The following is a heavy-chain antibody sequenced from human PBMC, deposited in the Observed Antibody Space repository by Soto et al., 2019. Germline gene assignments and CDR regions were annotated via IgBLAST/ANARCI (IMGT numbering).Heavy chain of an antibody. V-gene: IGHV4-59*01. J-gene: IGHJ4*02. CDR1: GGSISSYY. CDR2: IYYSGST. CDR3: ARGSSSWYKGFDY. Sequence: TSETLSLTCTVSGGSISSYYWSWIRQPPGKGLEWIGYIYYSGSTNSNPSLKSRVTISVDTSKNQFSLKLSSVTAADTAVYYCARGSSSWYKGFDYWGQGTLVTVSS. D-gene: IGHD6-13*01.